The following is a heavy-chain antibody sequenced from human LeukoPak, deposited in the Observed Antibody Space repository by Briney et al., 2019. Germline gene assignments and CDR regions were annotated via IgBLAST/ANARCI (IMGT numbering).Heavy chain of an antibody. Sequence: GGSLRLSCAASGFTFSDYYMSWIRQAPGKGLEWVSHISSSGSTIYYADSVKGRFTISRDNAKNSLYLQMNSLRAEDTAVYYCARVEIVVVITFSNALDYWGQGTLVTVSS. D-gene: IGHD3-22*01. CDR2: ISSSGSTI. CDR3: ARVEIVVVITFSNALDY. V-gene: IGHV3-11*01. CDR1: GFTFSDYY. J-gene: IGHJ4*02.